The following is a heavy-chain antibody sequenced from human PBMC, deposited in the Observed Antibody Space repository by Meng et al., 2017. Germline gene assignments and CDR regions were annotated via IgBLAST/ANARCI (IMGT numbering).Heavy chain of an antibody. D-gene: IGHD6-13*01. V-gene: IGHV4-39*07. CDR1: GGSISSSSYY. CDR2: IYYSGST. J-gene: IGHJ6*02. Sequence: SETLSLTCTVSGGSISSSSYYWGWIRQPPGKGLEWIGSIYYSGSTYYNPSLKSRVTITKDTSKNQFSLKVSSVTAADTAVYYCARRKSTATAGLFRKLECDGLDVWGQGTTVTVSS. CDR3: ARRKSTATAGLFRKLECDGLDV.